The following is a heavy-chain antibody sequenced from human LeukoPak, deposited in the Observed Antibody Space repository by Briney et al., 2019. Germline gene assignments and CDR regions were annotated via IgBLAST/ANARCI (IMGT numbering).Heavy chain of an antibody. CDR1: GGSISSYY. Sequence: PSETLSLTCTVSGGSISSYYWSWIRQPPGKGLEWIGYIYYSGSTNYNPSLKSRVTISVDTSKNQFPLKLSSVTAADTAVYYCASNGLLPGNWFDPWGQGTLVTVSS. CDR3: ASNGLLPGNWFDP. D-gene: IGHD2-15*01. CDR2: IYYSGST. V-gene: IGHV4-59*01. J-gene: IGHJ5*02.